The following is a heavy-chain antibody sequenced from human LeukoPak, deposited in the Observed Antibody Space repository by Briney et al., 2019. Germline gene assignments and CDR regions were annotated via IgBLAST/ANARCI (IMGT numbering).Heavy chain of an antibody. CDR3: TRGHVLCRGGYCYRHFDY. CDR1: GFTFGDYA. V-gene: IGHV3-49*04. D-gene: IGHD2-21*02. CDR2: IRSKADSETT. J-gene: IGHJ4*02. Sequence: GGSLRLSCTTSGFTFGDYAMSWVRQAPGKGLEWVGFIRSKADSETTEYAASVKGRFAISGDGSKSIAYLQMNSLKTEDTAVYYCTRGHVLCRGGYCYRHFDYWGQGTLVTVSS.